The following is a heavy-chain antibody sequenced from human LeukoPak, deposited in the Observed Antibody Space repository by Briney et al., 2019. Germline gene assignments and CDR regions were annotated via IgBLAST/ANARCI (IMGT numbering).Heavy chain of an antibody. Sequence: GGSLRLSCAASGFTVSSNYMSWVRQAPGKGLEWVSVIYSGGSTYYADSVKGRFTISRDNSKNTLYLQMNSLRAEDTAVYYCARDPLGSGWPYWGQGILVTVSS. D-gene: IGHD6-19*01. J-gene: IGHJ4*02. CDR2: IYSGGST. CDR3: ARDPLGSGWPY. V-gene: IGHV3-66*02. CDR1: GFTVSSNY.